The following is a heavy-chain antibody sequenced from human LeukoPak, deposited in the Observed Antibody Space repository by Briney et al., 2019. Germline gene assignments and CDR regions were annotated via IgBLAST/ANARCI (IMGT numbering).Heavy chain of an antibody. Sequence: NPSETLSLTCTVSGGSISSSSFYWGWIRQPPGKGLEWIGSMYYSGSTYYNPSLKSRVTISVDTSKNQFSLKLSSVTAADTAVYYCARCGLGSGDFDYWGQGTLVTVSS. CDR2: MYYSGST. CDR1: GGSISSSSFY. V-gene: IGHV4-39*07. CDR3: ARCGLGSGDFDY. J-gene: IGHJ4*02. D-gene: IGHD3-10*01.